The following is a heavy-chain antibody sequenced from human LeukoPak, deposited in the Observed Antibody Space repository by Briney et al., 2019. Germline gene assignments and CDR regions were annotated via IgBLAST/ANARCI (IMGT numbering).Heavy chain of an antibody. CDR1: GFTLSTNA. J-gene: IGHJ4*02. D-gene: IGHD1-26*01. Sequence: GGSLRLSCLASGFTLSTNAMSWVRKAPGKGLEWISGISGSGASTYYADSVKGRFTISRDDSGNTLYLQMNSLRGDDTAVYYCAKDVGKWESLHFFDYWGQGTLVTVSS. CDR2: ISGSGAST. CDR3: AKDVGKWESLHFFDY. V-gene: IGHV3-23*01.